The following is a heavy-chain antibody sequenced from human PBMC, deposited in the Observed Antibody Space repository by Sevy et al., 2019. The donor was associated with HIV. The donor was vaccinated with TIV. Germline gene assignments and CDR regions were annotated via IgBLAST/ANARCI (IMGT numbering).Heavy chain of an antibody. Sequence: GGSLRLSCAASGFTFSNYWMHWVRQAPEKGLMWVSRISSDGSITNYADSVKGRFTISRDNAKNTLYPQMNSLRVEDTAVYYCARVRGYSYGEFDYWGQGTLVTVSS. CDR1: GFTFSNYW. CDR2: ISSDGSIT. D-gene: IGHD5-18*01. CDR3: ARVRGYSYGEFDY. J-gene: IGHJ4*02. V-gene: IGHV3-74*01.